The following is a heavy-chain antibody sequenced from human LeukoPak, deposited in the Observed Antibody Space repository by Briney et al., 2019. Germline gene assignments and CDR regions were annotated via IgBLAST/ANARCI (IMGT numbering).Heavy chain of an antibody. CDR2: TYTSGST. V-gene: IGHV4-4*07. J-gene: IGHJ4*02. CDR1: GGSISSYY. CDR3: ARLGYCYSSHCPDDY. Sequence: SETLSLTCTVSGGSISSYYWSWIRQPAGKGLEWIGRTYTSGSTNYSPSLKSRVTMSVDTSKNQFSLSLNSVTAADTAVYYCARLGYCYSSHCPDDYWGQGTLVTVSS. D-gene: IGHD2-2*01.